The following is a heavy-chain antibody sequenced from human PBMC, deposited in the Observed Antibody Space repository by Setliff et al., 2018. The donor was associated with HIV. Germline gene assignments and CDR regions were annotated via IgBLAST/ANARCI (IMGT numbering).Heavy chain of an antibody. Sequence: SVKVSCKASGGTFSSYAISWVRQAPGQGLEWMGGIIPIFGTTNYAQKFQGRVTITADESTSTAYMELSSLRSEDTAVYYCARGRDGYNNLDYWGQGTLVTVSS. CDR3: ARGRDGYNNLDY. D-gene: IGHD5-12*01. CDR2: IIPIFGTT. V-gene: IGHV1-69*13. CDR1: GGTFSSYA. J-gene: IGHJ4*02.